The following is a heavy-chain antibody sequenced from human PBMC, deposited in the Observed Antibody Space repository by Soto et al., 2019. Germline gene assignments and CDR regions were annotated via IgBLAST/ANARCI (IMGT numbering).Heavy chain of an antibody. D-gene: IGHD6-13*01. CDR2: ISYDGSNK. V-gene: IGHV3-30-3*01. CDR1: GFTFSSYA. Sequence: GGSLRLSCAASGFTFSSYAMHWVRQAPGKGLEWVAVISYDGSNKYYADSVKGRFTTARDNSKNTLYLQMNSLRAEDTAVYYCARDGKAAAVYYYGMDVWGQGTTVTVSS. CDR3: ARDGKAAAVYYYGMDV. J-gene: IGHJ6*02.